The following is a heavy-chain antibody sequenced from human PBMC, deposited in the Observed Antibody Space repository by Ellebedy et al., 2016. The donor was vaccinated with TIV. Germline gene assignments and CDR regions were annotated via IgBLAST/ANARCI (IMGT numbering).Heavy chain of an antibody. CDR1: GFIFSGSW. D-gene: IGHD3-10*01. CDR3: ASRYYFDAFDI. J-gene: IGHJ3*02. V-gene: IGHV3-30*03. Sequence: PGGSLRLSCAASGFIFSGSWMTWVRQVPGKGLEWVAVISYAGNNKDYSGSVKGRFPISRDNSKNTLYLQMNSLRAKDTAVYYCASRYYFDAFDIWGQGTMVTVSS. CDR2: ISYAGNNK.